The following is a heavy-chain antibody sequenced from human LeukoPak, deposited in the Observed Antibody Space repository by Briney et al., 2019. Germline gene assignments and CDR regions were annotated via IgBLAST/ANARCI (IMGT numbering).Heavy chain of an antibody. J-gene: IGHJ2*01. CDR2: INHSGST. CDR1: GGSFSGYY. CDR3: ARGKDFDL. V-gene: IGHV4-34*01. Sequence: SETLSLTCAVYGGSFSGYYWSWIHQPPGKGLEWIGEINHSGSTNYNPSLKSRVTISVDTSKNQFSLKLSSVTAADTAVYYCARGKDFDLWGRGTLVTVSS.